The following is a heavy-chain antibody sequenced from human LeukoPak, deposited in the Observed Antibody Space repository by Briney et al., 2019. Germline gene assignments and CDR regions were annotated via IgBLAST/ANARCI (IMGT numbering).Heavy chain of an antibody. CDR2: LDPEDDET. CDR1: GYSHVELS. J-gene: IGHJ5*02. V-gene: IGHV1-24*01. D-gene: IGHD1-26*01. CDR3: TNGGGSYSWFDP. Sequence: ASVKVSCKVSGYSHVELSMHWVRQAPGKGLEWMGGLDPEDDETIYAQKFQGRVTMTEDTSIETAYMELTSLTSEDTAVYYCTNGGGSYSWFDPWGQGTLVTVSS.